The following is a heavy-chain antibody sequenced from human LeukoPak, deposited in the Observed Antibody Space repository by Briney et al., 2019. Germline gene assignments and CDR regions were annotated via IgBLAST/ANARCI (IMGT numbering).Heavy chain of an antibody. V-gene: IGHV3-21*01. CDR2: ISSSSSYI. D-gene: IGHD4-17*01. J-gene: IGHJ4*02. Sequence: PGGTLRLSCAASGFTFSSYSMNWVRQAPGKGLEWVSSISSSSSYIYYADSVKGRFTISRDNAKNSLYLQMNSLRAEDTAVYYCAREPYGDQSFDYWGQGTLVTVSS. CDR1: GFTFSSYS. CDR3: AREPYGDQSFDY.